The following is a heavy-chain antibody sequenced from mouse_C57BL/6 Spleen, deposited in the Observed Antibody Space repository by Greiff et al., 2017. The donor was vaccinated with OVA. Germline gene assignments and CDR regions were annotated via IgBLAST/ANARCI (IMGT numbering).Heavy chain of an antibody. CDR2: IYPGDGDT. Sequence: QVQLQQSGAELVQPGASVKISCKASGYAFSSYWMNWVKQRPGKGLEWIGQIYPGDGDTNYNGKFKGKATLTADKSSSTAYMQLSSLTSEDSAVYFCARDYYGSSSFGYWGQGTLVTVSA. V-gene: IGHV1-80*01. D-gene: IGHD1-1*01. J-gene: IGHJ3*01. CDR1: GYAFSSYW. CDR3: ARDYYGSSSFGY.